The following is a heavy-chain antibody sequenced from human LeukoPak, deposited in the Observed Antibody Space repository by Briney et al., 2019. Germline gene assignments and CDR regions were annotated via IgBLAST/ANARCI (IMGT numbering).Heavy chain of an antibody. CDR2: ISGSGGGT. CDR3: AKDSAVVPAAPYGMDV. CDR1: GFTFSSYA. D-gene: IGHD2-2*01. V-gene: IGHV3-23*01. Sequence: GGSLRLSCAASGFTFSSYAMNWVRQAPGKGLEWVSTISGSGGGTYYADSVKGRFTISRDNPKNTLYLQMNSLRAEDTAVYYCAKDSAVVPAAPYGMDVWGQGTTVTVSS. J-gene: IGHJ6*02.